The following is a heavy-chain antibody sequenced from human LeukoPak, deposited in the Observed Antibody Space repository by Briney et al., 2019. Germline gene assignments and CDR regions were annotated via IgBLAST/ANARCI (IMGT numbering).Heavy chain of an antibody. CDR2: IYTSGST. Sequence: SEILSLTCTVSGGSISSYYWSWIRQPPGKGLEWIGYIYTSGSTNYNPSLKSRVTISVDTSKNQFSLKLSSVTAADTAVYYCARHGRYSSSSEVDYWGQGTLVTVSS. CDR3: ARHGRYSSSSEVDY. J-gene: IGHJ4*02. V-gene: IGHV4-4*09. D-gene: IGHD6-6*01. CDR1: GGSISSYY.